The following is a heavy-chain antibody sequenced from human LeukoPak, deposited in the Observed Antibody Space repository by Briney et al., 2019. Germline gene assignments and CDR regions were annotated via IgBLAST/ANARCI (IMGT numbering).Heavy chain of an antibody. D-gene: IGHD2-2*01. V-gene: IGHV1-8*01. J-gene: IGHJ4*02. CDR1: GYTFTSYD. Sequence: ASVKVSCKASGYTFTSYDVTWVRQGTGQGLEWVGWMNPNTGNTGYAQKFQGRVTMSRNTSISTAYMELGSLRYEDTAVYYCARGRPLAGCESASCPDYWGQGTLVTVSS. CDR3: ARGRPLAGCESASCPDY. CDR2: MNPNTGNT.